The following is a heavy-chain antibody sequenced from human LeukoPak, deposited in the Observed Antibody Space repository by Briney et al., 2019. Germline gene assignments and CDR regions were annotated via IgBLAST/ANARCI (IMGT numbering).Heavy chain of an antibody. Sequence: PSETLSLTCTVSDGSISSYYWSWIRQPPGKGLEWIGHIYDSGSTNYNPSLKSRVTISVDTSKNQLSLKLSSVTAADTAVYYCAREFSWSGFFDYWGQGTLVIVSS. CDR2: IYDSGST. CDR1: DGSISSYY. V-gene: IGHV4-59*01. CDR3: AREFSWSGFFDY. J-gene: IGHJ4*02. D-gene: IGHD3-3*01.